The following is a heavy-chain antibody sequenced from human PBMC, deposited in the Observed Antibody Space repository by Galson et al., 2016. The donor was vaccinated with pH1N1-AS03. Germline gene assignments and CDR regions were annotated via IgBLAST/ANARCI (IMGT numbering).Heavy chain of an antibody. D-gene: IGHD3-10*01. CDR2: IRPIFGSA. J-gene: IGHJ4*02. CDR3: ARGLTYHFGLGCVF. Sequence: SVKVSCKASGGTLNNYAVNWVRQAPGQGLEWMGGIRPIFGSANNAQKFQGRVTITADLFTNTAYMELSGLSSEDTVVYYFARGLTYHFGLGCVFWGQGTLVTVSS. CDR1: GGTLNNYA. V-gene: IGHV1-69*13.